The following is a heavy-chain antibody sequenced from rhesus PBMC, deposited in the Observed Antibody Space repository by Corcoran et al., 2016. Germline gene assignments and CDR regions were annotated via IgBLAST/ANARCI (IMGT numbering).Heavy chain of an antibody. J-gene: IGHJ4*01. V-gene: IGHV4S7*01. Sequence: QVQLQESGPGPLKPSDTLSLTCAVPGGSLSGGYGWGWIRPPPGKGLEWTGSIYSSNGNTYSNPSLKSRVTISTDTSKNQFSLKLSSVPAADTAVYYCARGYSSGWYEFDYWGQGVLVTVSS. CDR2: IYSSNGNT. D-gene: IGHD6-31*01. CDR3: ARGYSSGWYEFDY. CDR1: GGSLSGGYG.